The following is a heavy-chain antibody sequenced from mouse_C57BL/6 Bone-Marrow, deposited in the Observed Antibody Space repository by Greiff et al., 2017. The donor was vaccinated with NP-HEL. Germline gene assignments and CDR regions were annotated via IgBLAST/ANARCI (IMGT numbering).Heavy chain of an antibody. D-gene: IGHD2-2*01. Sequence: EVQLQQSGAELVRPGASVKLSCTASGFNIKDDYMHWVKQRPEQGLEWIGWIDPENGDTEYASKFQGKATITADTSSNTAYLQLSSLTSEDTAVYYCTTSMVTTRWYFDVWGTGTTVTVSS. CDR1: GFNIKDDY. J-gene: IGHJ1*03. V-gene: IGHV14-4*01. CDR3: TTSMVTTRWYFDV. CDR2: IDPENGDT.